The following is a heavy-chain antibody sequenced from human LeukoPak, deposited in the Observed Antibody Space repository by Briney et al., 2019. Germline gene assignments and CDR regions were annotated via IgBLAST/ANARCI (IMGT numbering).Heavy chain of an antibody. Sequence: GASVKVSCKASGYTFTSYGISWVRQAPGQGLEWMGRIIPILGIANYAQKFQGRVTITADKSTSTAYMELSSLRSEDTAVYYCARAAQRSTIFGVVTEFDYWGQGTLVTVSS. J-gene: IGHJ4*02. V-gene: IGHV1-69*04. D-gene: IGHD3-3*01. CDR1: GYTFTSYG. CDR3: ARAAQRSTIFGVVTEFDY. CDR2: IIPILGIA.